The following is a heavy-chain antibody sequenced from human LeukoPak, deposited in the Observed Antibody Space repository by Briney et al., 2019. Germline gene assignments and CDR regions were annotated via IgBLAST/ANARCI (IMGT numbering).Heavy chain of an antibody. CDR1: GFTFSSYA. V-gene: IGHV3-23*01. CDR3: AKGVQRAGIYYYYYYYMDV. D-gene: IGHD6-13*01. CDR2: ISGSDDGT. Sequence: GGSLRLSCAASGFTFSSYAMSWVRQAPGKGLEWVSAISGSDDGTYYADSVKGRFTISRENAKNPLYLQMNSLRAEDTAVYYCAKGVQRAGIYYYYYYYMDVWGKGTTVTISS. J-gene: IGHJ6*03.